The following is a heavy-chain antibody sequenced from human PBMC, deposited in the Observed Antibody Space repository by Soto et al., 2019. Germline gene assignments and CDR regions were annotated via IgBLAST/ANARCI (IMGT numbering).Heavy chain of an antibody. V-gene: IGHV1-8*01. CDR3: ARGPEVENWFDP. CDR2: MNPNSGNT. J-gene: IGHJ5*02. Sequence: ASVKVSCKASGYTFTSYDINWVRQATGQGLEWMGWMNPNSGNTGYAQKFQGRVTMTRNTSISTAYMELSSLRSDDTAVDYWARGPEVENWFDPWGQGTLVTVSS. D-gene: IGHD1-1*01. CDR1: GYTFTSYD.